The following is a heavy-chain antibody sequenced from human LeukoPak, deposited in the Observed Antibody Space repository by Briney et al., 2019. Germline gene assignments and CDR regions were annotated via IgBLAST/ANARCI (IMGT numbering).Heavy chain of an antibody. Sequence: GGSLRLSCAASGFTFSSYDMNWVRQAPGKGLEWVSSISSSSSYIYYADSVKGRFTISRDNAKNSLYLQMNSLRAEDTAVYYCARVADTAMVKHDAFDIWGQGTMFTVSS. CDR1: GFTFSSYD. V-gene: IGHV3-21*01. CDR2: ISSSSSYI. D-gene: IGHD5-18*01. J-gene: IGHJ3*02. CDR3: ARVADTAMVKHDAFDI.